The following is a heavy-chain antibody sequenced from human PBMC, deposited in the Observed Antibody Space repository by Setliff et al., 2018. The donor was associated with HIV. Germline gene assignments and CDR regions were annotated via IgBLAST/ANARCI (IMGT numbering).Heavy chain of an antibody. CDR3: AGDASAPPLNWFDP. V-gene: IGHV1-69*13. J-gene: IGHJ5*02. Sequence: SVKVSCKASGGTLSTYGISWVRQAPGQGLEWMGGIIPIFDTTNYAQKFRGRVTSTADESTGTVYMELTSLRSEDTAVYYCAGDASAPPLNWFDPWGQGTLGTVSS. CDR1: GGTLSTYG. CDR2: IIPIFDTT.